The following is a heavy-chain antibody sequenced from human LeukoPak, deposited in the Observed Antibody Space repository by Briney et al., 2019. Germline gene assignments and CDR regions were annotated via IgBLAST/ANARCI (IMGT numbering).Heavy chain of an antibody. V-gene: IGHV3-23*01. CDR1: GFTFSSYA. J-gene: IGHJ6*03. CDR2: ISGSGGST. D-gene: IGHD2-8*01. CDR3: AKQVYADYYYYMDV. Sequence: GGSLRLTRAASGFTFSSYAMSWVRQAPGKGLEWVSAISGSGGSTNNADSVKGRFTISRDNSKNTLYLQMKSLRAEDTAVYYCAKQVYADYYYYMDVWGKGTTVTVSS.